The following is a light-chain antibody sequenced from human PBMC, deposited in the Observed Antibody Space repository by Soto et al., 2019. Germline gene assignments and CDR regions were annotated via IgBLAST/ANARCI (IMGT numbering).Light chain of an antibody. CDR2: AAS. Sequence: AIQMTQSPSSLSASVGDSVTITCRASQDISIDLGWYQQRPGNAPKLLIYAASSLQVGVPSRFSGSGSGTDFTLTINSLKPEDFATYYCLQDYLYPYTFGHGTKLEI. J-gene: IGKJ2*01. CDR1: QDISID. V-gene: IGKV1-6*01. CDR3: LQDYLYPYT.